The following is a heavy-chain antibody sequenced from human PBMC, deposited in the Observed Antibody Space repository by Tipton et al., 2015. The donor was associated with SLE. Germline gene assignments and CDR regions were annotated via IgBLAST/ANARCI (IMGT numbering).Heavy chain of an antibody. J-gene: IGHJ3*02. CDR1: GLTFSNYW. D-gene: IGHD1-26*01. Sequence: SLRLSCAASGLTFSNYWMHWVRQVPGKGLVWISRINSDGSSSRYADSVKGRFTISRDNSKNTLYLQMNSLRAEDTAVYYCAKVELVLGALDAFDIWGQGTMVTVSS. V-gene: IGHV3-74*01. CDR2: INSDGSSS. CDR3: AKVELVLGALDAFDI.